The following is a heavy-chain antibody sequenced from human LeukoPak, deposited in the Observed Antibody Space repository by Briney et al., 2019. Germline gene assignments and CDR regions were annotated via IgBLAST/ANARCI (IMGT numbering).Heavy chain of an antibody. D-gene: IGHD3-10*01. CDR2: IYSGGST. J-gene: IGHJ5*02. CDR1: GFTVSSNY. Sequence: GGSLRLSCAASGFTVSSNYMSWVRQAPGKGLEWVSVIYSGGSTYYADSVKGRFTISRDNSKNTLYLQMSSLRAEDTAVYYCAKDSGRYYDPQTGFDPWGQGPRVTVSS. CDR3: AKDSGRYYDPQTGFDP. V-gene: IGHV3-53*01.